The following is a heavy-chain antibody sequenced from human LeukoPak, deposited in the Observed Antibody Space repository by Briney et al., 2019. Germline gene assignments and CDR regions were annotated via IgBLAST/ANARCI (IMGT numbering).Heavy chain of an antibody. CDR2: IYTSGST. CDR3: ARAGILVVYAAYYYYGMDV. D-gene: IGHD2-8*01. Sequence: SQTLSLTCTVSGGSISSGSYYWSWIRQPAGKGLEWIGRIYTSGSTNYNPSLKSRVTISVDTSKNQFSLKLSSVTAADTAVYYCARAGILVVYAAYYYYGMDVWGQGTTVTVSS. CDR1: GGSISSGSYY. J-gene: IGHJ6*02. V-gene: IGHV4-61*02.